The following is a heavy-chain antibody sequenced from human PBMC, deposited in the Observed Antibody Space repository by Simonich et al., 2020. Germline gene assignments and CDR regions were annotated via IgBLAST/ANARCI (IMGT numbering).Heavy chain of an antibody. CDR3: ARQRVLMVYAIDY. J-gene: IGHJ4*02. CDR1: GGSISSSSYY. D-gene: IGHD2-8*01. V-gene: IGHV4-39*01. CDR2: NYYSGCT. Sequence: QLQLQESGPGLVKPSETLSLTCTVSGGSISSSSYYWGWIRKPPGKGLEWIGSNYYSGCTYYNPSLKSRVTISVDTSKNQFSLKLSSVTAADTAVYYCARQRVLMVYAIDYWGQGTLVTVSS.